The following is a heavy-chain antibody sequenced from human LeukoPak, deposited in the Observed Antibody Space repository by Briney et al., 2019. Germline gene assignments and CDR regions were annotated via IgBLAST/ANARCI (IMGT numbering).Heavy chain of an antibody. D-gene: IGHD1-26*01. Sequence: PGRSLRLSCAASGFTFSSYAMHWVRQAPGKGLEWVAVISYDGSNKYYADSVKGRFTISRDNSKNTPYLQMNSLRAEDTAVYYCARVRSARPGYWGQGTLVTVSS. CDR2: ISYDGSNK. J-gene: IGHJ4*02. CDR3: ARVRSARPGY. CDR1: GFTFSSYA. V-gene: IGHV3-30-3*01.